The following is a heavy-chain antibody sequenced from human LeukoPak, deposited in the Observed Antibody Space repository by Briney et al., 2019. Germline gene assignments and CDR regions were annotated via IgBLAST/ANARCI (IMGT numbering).Heavy chain of an antibody. CDR3: ARSRRSYYGSGSYYHDFDY. CDR2: IYPGDSDT. Sequence: GESLKISCKGSGYSFTSYWIGWVRQMPGKGLEWMGVIYPGDSDTRYCPSFQGQVTISADKSISTAYLQWSSLKASDTAMYYCARSRRSYYGSGSYYHDFDYWGQGTLVTVSS. V-gene: IGHV5-51*01. D-gene: IGHD3-10*01. J-gene: IGHJ4*02. CDR1: GYSFTSYW.